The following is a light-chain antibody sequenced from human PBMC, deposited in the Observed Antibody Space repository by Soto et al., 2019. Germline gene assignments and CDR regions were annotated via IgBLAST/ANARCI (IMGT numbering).Light chain of an antibody. CDR2: LGS. J-gene: IGKJ4*01. CDR3: MQALQTPLT. CDR1: QSLLYSDGNNY. V-gene: IGKV2-28*01. Sequence: EIVMTQSPLSLPVTPGEPASISCRSSQSLLYSDGNNYLDWYLQKPGQSPQLLSHLGSNRASGVPDRFSGSGSGTDFTLKISRVAAEDVGVYFCMQALQTPLTFGGGTKVEIK.